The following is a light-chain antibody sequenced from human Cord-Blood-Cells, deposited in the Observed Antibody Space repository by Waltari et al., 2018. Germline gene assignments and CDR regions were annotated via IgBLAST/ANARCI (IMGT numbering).Light chain of an antibody. CDR2: AAS. CDR1: QGISNY. J-gene: IGKJ2*01. Sequence: DIQMTQSPSSLSASVGDRVTITCRASQGISNYLAWFQQKPGKAPKSLIYAASSLQSGVPSKVSGSGSGTDFTLPISSLQPEDFATYYCQQYNSYPRTFGQWTKLEIK. V-gene: IGKV1-16*02. CDR3: QQYNSYPRT.